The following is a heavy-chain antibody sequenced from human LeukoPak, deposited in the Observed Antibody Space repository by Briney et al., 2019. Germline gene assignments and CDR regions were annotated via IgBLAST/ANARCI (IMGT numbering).Heavy chain of an antibody. CDR1: GFTLRNYR. CDR2: ISSTSSYI. J-gene: IGHJ3*02. Sequence: PGGSLRLSCTPSGFTLRNYRMTWVRQAPGKGLEWVSSISSTSSYIYYSDSVTGRFTVTRDNAKESLSLQMNSLRAEDTAVYYCARVGYFDSSGYYIPIAFDMWGRGTMVTVAS. D-gene: IGHD3-22*01. V-gene: IGHV3-21*01. CDR3: ARVGYFDSSGYYIPIAFDM.